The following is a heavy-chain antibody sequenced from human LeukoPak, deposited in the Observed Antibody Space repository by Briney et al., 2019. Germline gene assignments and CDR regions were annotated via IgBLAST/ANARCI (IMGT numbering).Heavy chain of an antibody. D-gene: IGHD6-6*01. CDR2: INHSGST. J-gene: IGHJ4*02. Sequence: SETLSLTCAVYGGSFSGYYWSWIRQPPGKGLECIGEINHSGSTKYNPSLKSRVTISVDTSKNQFSLKLSSVTAADTAVYYCARRRYSSSAGNDYWGQGTLVTVSS. CDR3: ARRRYSSSAGNDY. V-gene: IGHV4-34*01. CDR1: GGSFSGYY.